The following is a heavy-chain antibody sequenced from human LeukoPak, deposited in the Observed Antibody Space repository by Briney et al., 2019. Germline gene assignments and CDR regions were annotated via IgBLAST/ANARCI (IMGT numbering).Heavy chain of an antibody. D-gene: IGHD1-26*01. CDR3: SRVLAEQTNWFHP. J-gene: IGHJ5*02. CDR2: IYYSGST. Sequence: SQTLSLTCTVSGGSISSGDYYWSWIRQPPGKGLEWIGYIYYSGSTYYNPSLKSRVTISVDTSKNQFSLKLSSVTAAETAVYYFSRVLAEQTNWFHPGSERTLVSLPA. CDR1: GGSISSGDYY. V-gene: IGHV4-30-4*01.